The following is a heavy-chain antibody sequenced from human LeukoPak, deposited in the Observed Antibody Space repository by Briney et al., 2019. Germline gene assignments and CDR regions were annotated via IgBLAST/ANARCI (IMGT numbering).Heavy chain of an antibody. D-gene: IGHD3-3*01. V-gene: IGHV1-8*02. CDR2: MNPNSGNT. CDR3: ARATVRFLEWLETFDI. J-gene: IGHJ3*02. CDR1: GYTFTSYD. Sequence: GASVKVSCKASGYTFTSYDINWVRQATGQGLEWMGWMNPNSGNTGYAQKLQGRVTMTTDTSTSTAYMELRSLRSDDTAVYYCARATVRFLEWLETFDIWGQGTMVTVSS.